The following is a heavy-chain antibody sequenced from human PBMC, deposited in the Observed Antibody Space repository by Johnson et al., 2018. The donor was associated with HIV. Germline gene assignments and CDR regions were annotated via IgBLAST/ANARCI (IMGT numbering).Heavy chain of an antibody. D-gene: IGHD1-1*01. J-gene: IGHJ3*02. CDR1: GFTFSDYY. CDR3: ARGVKQQLSVVDAFDI. CDR2: ISSSGSTI. V-gene: IGHV3-11*04. Sequence: QVQLVESGGGVVQPGRSLRLSCAASGFTFSDYYMSWIRQAPGKGLEWVSYISSSGSTIYYADSVKGRFTISRDNSKNTLYLQMNSLSAEDTAVYYCARGVKQQLSVVDAFDIWGQGTMVIVSS.